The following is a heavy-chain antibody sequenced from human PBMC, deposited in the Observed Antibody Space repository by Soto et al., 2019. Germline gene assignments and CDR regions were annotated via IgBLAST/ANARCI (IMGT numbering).Heavy chain of an antibody. V-gene: IGHV4-30-2*01. CDR1: GGSISSGGYS. Sequence: QLQLQESGSGLVKPSQTLSLTCAVSGGSISSGGYSWSWIRQPPGKGLEWIGYIYHSGYTYRNPSLKSRVTISLDRSKNQFSLKLSSVTAADTAVYYCARAHYGDYGYGMDVWGQGTTVTVSS. CDR3: ARAHYGDYGYGMDV. J-gene: IGHJ6*02. CDR2: IYHSGYT. D-gene: IGHD4-17*01.